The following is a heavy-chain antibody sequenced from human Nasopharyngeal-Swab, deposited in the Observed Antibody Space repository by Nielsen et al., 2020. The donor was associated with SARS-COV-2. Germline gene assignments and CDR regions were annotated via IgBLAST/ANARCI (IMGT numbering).Heavy chain of an antibody. Sequence: GESLKISCAASGFTFSSYSMNWVRQAPGKGLEWVSYISSSSSTIYYADSVKGRFTISRDNAKNSLYLQMNSLRDEDTAVYYCARDLTGIAVAGTGYWGQGTLVTVSS. D-gene: IGHD6-19*01. CDR3: ARDLTGIAVAGTGY. J-gene: IGHJ4*02. CDR1: GFTFSSYS. V-gene: IGHV3-48*02. CDR2: ISSSSSTI.